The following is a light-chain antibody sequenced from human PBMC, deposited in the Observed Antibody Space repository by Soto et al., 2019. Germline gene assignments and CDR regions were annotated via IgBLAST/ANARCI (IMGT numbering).Light chain of an antibody. Sequence: VLTQSPVTLSLSPGDRATLSCRASQSVNTYLAWYRQKPGQPPTLLIYDTSNRATGVPPRFSGSRSGTDFTLTISSVEPEDFALYFCHQRNTFGQGTRLEIK. CDR3: HQRNT. CDR1: QSVNTY. J-gene: IGKJ5*01. CDR2: DTS. V-gene: IGKV3-11*01.